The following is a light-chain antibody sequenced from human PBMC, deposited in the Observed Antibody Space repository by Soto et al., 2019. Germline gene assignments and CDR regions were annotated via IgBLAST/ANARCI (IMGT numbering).Light chain of an antibody. CDR2: AAP. CDR3: QQYNRSPYT. V-gene: IGKV3-20*01. J-gene: IGKJ2*01. CDR1: QSVNSD. Sequence: EIVLTQSPGTLSLSPGERATLSCRASQSVNSDIAWYQQKPGQAPRLLIYAAPYRATGIPDRFSGSGSGTDFTLTISRLEPEDFVVYYCQQYNRSPYTFGQGTKVEIK.